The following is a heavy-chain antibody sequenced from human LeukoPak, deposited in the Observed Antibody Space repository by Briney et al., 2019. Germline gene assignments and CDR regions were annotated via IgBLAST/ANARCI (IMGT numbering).Heavy chain of an antibody. D-gene: IGHD3-10*01. CDR1: GFTFSSYS. CDR2: IRGSSSYI. CDR3: AREFSGSGSYYNYNWFDP. Sequence: GGSLRLSCAASGFTFSSYSMNWVRQAPGKGLEWVSSIRGSSSYIYYADSVKGRFTISRDNAKNSLYLQMNSLRAEDTAVYYCAREFSGSGSYYNYNWFDPWGQGTLVTVSS. J-gene: IGHJ5*02. V-gene: IGHV3-21*01.